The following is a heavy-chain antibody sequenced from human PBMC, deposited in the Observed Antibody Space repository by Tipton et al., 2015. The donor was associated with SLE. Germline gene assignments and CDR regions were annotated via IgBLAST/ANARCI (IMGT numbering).Heavy chain of an antibody. Sequence: SLRLSCAASGFTFNSYSMNWVRQAPGKGLEWVAVISYDGSNKHYADFVKGRFTISRDNSKNTLYLQMNSLRAEDTAVYYCAKGRHYYDSSGYYPGYFDLWGRGTLVTVSS. CDR1: GFTFNSYS. D-gene: IGHD3-22*01. CDR2: ISYDGSNK. CDR3: AKGRHYYDSSGYYPGYFDL. V-gene: IGHV3-30*18. J-gene: IGHJ2*01.